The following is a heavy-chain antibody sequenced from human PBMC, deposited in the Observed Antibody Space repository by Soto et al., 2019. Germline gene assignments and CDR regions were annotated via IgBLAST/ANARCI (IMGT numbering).Heavy chain of an antibody. CDR2: IIPILGIA. D-gene: IGHD6-6*01. J-gene: IGHJ6*03. CDR3: ARAIAAAPYYYYMDV. V-gene: IGHV1-69*02. Sequence: QVQLVQSGAEVKKPGSSVKVSCKASGGTFSSYTISWVRQAPGQGLEWMGRIIPILGIANYAQKFQGRVTITADKSTSTAYMELSSLRSEDTAVYYCARAIAAAPYYYYMDVWGKGTTVTVSS. CDR1: GGTFSSYT.